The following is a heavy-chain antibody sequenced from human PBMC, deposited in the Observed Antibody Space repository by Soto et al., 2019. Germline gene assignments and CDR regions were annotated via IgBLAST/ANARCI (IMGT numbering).Heavy chain of an antibody. CDR2: LYWDDTR. CDR3: AHYTTDTYFDV. Sequence: QITLKESSPTLVKPTQTLTLTCSFSGFSLYTGGVGVGWIRQPPGKALELLALLYWDDTRRYNPSLKNTLTIAKDTSESQVVLTVTDMGPVDTGTYFCAHYTTDTYFDVWGKGATVTVSS. V-gene: IGHV2-5*02. CDR1: GFSLYTGGVG. D-gene: IGHD1-1*01. J-gene: IGHJ6*04.